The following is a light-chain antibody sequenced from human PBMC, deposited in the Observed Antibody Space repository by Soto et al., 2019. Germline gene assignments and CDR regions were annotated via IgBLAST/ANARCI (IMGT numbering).Light chain of an antibody. Sequence: DIQMTQSPSSLSASVGDTVTISCRSSQAIRGNLAWFQQISGKAPKLLIHNANILQSGIPARFSGSGFGTDFTLTISSLQPEDIATYYCMHHNDYPRVFGQGTKVEVK. CDR2: NAN. CDR3: MHHNDYPRV. CDR1: QAIRGN. V-gene: IGKV1-17*01. J-gene: IGKJ1*01.